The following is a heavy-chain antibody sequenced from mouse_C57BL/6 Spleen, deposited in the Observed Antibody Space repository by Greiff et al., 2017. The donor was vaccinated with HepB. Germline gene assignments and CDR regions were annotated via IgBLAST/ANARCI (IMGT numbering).Heavy chain of an antibody. CDR3: ARDAEGNFDY. J-gene: IGHJ2*01. Sequence: EVKLMESGGGLVQPGRSLRLSCATSGFTFSDFYMEWVRQAPGKGLEWIAASRNKANDYTTEYSASVKGRFIVSRDTSQSILYLQMNALRAEDTAIYYCARDAEGNFDYWGQGTTLTVSS. V-gene: IGHV7-1*01. CDR2: SRNKANDYTT. CDR1: GFTFSDFY.